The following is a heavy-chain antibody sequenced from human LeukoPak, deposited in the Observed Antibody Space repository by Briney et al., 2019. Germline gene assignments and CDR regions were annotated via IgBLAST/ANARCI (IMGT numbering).Heavy chain of an antibody. CDR3: ARLSYYYDSSGQPGWFFDL. V-gene: IGHV4-59*08. Sequence: SETLSLTCTVSGGSISSYYWSWIRQPPGQGQEWIGYIYYSGSTNYNPSLKSRVTISVDTSKNQFSLKLSSVTAADTAVYYCARLSYYYDSSGQPGWFFDLWGRGTLVTVSS. CDR1: GGSISSYY. CDR2: IYYSGST. D-gene: IGHD3-22*01. J-gene: IGHJ2*01.